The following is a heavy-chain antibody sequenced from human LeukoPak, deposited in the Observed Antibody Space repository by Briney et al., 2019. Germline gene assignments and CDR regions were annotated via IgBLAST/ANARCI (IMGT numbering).Heavy chain of an antibody. CDR2: MYTSGST. J-gene: IGHJ4*02. V-gene: IGHV4-4*07. Sequence: SETLSLTCTVSDGSLSRYYWRWIRQPAGKGVEWIGRMYTSGSTSYNPSLKRRVTISVEKSKKQFSLKLSSVTAADTAVYYCARDTISGHFDYWGQGTLVTVSS. D-gene: IGHD6-25*01. CDR1: DGSLSRYY. CDR3: ARDTISGHFDY.